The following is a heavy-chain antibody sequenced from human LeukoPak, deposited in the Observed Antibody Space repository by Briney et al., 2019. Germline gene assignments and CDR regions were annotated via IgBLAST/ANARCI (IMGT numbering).Heavy chain of an antibody. V-gene: IGHV1-2*02. Sequence: ASVKVSCKASGGTFSSYAISWVRQAPGQGLEWMGWIDPNSGGTNYAQKFQGRVTMTRDTSISTAYMELSRLRSDDTAVYYCARDLDLLYYYYMDVWGKGTTVTVSS. CDR3: ARDLDLLYYYYMDV. D-gene: IGHD2-15*01. CDR2: IDPNSGGT. J-gene: IGHJ6*03. CDR1: GGTFSSYA.